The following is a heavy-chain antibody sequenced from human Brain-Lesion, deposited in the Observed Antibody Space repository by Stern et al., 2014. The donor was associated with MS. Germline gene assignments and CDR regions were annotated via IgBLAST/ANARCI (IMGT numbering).Heavy chain of an antibody. CDR3: ARDYGDLEFDL. V-gene: IGHV4-61*02. D-gene: IGHD4-17*01. J-gene: IGHJ4*02. CDR2: IYASGHT. CDR1: GGPISSHSYY. Sequence: VQLLESGPGLVKPSQTLSLTCTVSGGPISSHSYYWSWIRQPAGKGLEWIGRIYASGHTNYNPSLKSRVSIAVDTSKTQLSLRLISVTASDTAVYYCARDYGDLEFDLWGQGTLVTVSS.